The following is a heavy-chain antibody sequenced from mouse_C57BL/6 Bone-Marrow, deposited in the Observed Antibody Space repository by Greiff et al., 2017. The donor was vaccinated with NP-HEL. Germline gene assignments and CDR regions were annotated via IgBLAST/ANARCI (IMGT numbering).Heavy chain of an antibody. Sequence: VQLKQSGPELVKPGASVTISCKASGYSFTDYNLNWVKQSNGKSLEWIGVLNPHYVPSLSPPTFPPHSSLPVDQSASTAYMQLNSLTSEDSAVYYCARGPVYAMDYWGQGTSVTVSS. CDR1: GYSFTDYN. J-gene: IGHJ4*01. CDR3: ARGPVYAMDY. V-gene: IGHV1-39*01. CDR2: LNPHYVPS.